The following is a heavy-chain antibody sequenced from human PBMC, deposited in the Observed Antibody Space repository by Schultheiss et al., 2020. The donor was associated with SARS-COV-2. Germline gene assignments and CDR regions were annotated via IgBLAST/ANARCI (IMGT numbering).Heavy chain of an antibody. Sequence: SQTLSLTCTVSGGSISSGGYYWSWIRQHPGKGLEWIGYIYYSGSTYYNPSLKSRVTISVDTSKNQFSLKLSSVTAADTAVYYCAREPWYSSSWEADYWGQGTLVTVSS. CDR2: IYYSGST. D-gene: IGHD6-13*01. CDR3: AREPWYSSSWEADY. J-gene: IGHJ4*02. V-gene: IGHV4-31*02. CDR1: GGSISSGGYY.